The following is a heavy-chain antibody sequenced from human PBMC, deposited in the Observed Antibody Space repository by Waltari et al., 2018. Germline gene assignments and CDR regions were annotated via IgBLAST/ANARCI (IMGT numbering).Heavy chain of an antibody. Sequence: QVQLQGWGAGLLKPSETLSLTCAVSGGSFSGFYWSWIRQSPGKGLEWIGDVNHGGDTNYNPSLETRVTISEDTSKKQVSLKRRSVTAADTAVYYCARAPGYKGYFDYWGQGILVTVSS. V-gene: IGHV4-34*01. CDR2: VNHGGDT. CDR3: ARAPGYKGYFDY. J-gene: IGHJ4*02. CDR1: GGSFSGFY. D-gene: IGHD5-12*01.